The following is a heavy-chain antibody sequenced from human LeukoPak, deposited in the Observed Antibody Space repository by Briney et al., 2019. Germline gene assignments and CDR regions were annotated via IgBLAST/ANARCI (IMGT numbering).Heavy chain of an antibody. Sequence: SETLSLTCTVSGGSISSYYWSWIRQPPGKGLEWIGYIYYSGSTNYNPSLKSRVTITVDTSKNQFSLKLSSVTAADTAVYYCARDSGSYKGYYYGMDVWGQGTTVTVSS. CDR1: GGSISSYY. V-gene: IGHV4-59*08. CDR2: IYYSGST. D-gene: IGHD1-26*01. CDR3: ARDSGSYKGYYYGMDV. J-gene: IGHJ6*02.